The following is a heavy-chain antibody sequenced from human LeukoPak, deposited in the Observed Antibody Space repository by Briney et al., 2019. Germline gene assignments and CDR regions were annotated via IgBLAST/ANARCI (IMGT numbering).Heavy chain of an antibody. CDR2: VSNSGST. D-gene: IGHD3-22*01. V-gene: IGHV4-59*08. Sequence: SETLSLTCTVSGDSISSYYWSWIRQPPGKGLEWIGHVSNSGSTKYNPSLKSQVTISIDTSKKHFSLKLSSVTAADTAVYYCASRAYYDSSGLDYWGQGILVTVSS. CDR1: GDSISSYY. J-gene: IGHJ4*02. CDR3: ASRAYYDSSGLDY.